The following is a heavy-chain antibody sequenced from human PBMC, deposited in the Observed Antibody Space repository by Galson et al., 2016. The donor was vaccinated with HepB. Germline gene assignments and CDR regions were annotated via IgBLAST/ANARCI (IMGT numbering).Heavy chain of an antibody. CDR3: EKESLYCSGGNCYSPLGDY. J-gene: IGHJ4*02. CDR1: GYTFINYG. V-gene: IGHV1-18*04. D-gene: IGHD2-15*01. Sequence: SCKASGYTFINYGISWVRQAPGQGLEWMGWISVDIGNTNYAQKLQDRVTMTTDTSTSTAYMELRSLRSDDTAVYYCEKESLYCSGGNCYSPLGDYWGQGTLVTVSS. CDR2: ISVDIGNT.